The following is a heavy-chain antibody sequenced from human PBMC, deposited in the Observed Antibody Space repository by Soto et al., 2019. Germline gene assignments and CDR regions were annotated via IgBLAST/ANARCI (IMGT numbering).Heavy chain of an antibody. CDR1: GGSFSGYY. Sequence: SETLSLTCAVYGGSFSGYYWSWIRQPPGKGLEWIGEINHSGSTNYNPSLKSRVTISVDTSKNQFSLKLSSVTAADTAVYYCARGHPTYYGSGSYATALGYWGQGTLVTVSS. CDR2: INHSGST. V-gene: IGHV4-34*01. CDR3: ARGHPTYYGSGSYATALGY. J-gene: IGHJ4*02. D-gene: IGHD3-10*01.